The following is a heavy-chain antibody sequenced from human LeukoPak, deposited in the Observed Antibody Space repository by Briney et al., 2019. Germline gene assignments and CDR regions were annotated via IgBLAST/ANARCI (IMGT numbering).Heavy chain of an antibody. CDR3: ASSKKMQFDY. Sequence: PSETLSLTCTVSGGSISSYYWSWTRQPPGKGLEWIGYIYYSGSTNYNPSLKSRVTISVDTSKNQFSLKLSSVTAADTAVYYCASSKKMQFDYWGQGTLVTVSS. J-gene: IGHJ4*02. V-gene: IGHV4-59*01. D-gene: IGHD5-24*01. CDR1: GGSISSYY. CDR2: IYYSGST.